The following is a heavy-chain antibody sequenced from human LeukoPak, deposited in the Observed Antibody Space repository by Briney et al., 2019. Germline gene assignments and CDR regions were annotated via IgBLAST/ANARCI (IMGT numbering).Heavy chain of an antibody. V-gene: IGHV1-2*02. Sequence: ASVKVSCKASGYTFTGYYMHWVRQAPGQGLERMGWINPNSGGTNYAQKFQGRVTMTRDTSISTAYMELSRLRSDDTAVYYCARVGPPGYYDSSGDSPYYYYGMDVWGQGTTVTVPS. CDR1: GYTFTGYY. CDR2: INPNSGGT. J-gene: IGHJ6*02. CDR3: ARVGPPGYYDSSGDSPYYYYGMDV. D-gene: IGHD3-22*01.